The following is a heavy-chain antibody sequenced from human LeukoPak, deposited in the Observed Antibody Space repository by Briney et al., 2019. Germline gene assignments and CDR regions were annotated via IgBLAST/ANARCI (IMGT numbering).Heavy chain of an antibody. J-gene: IGHJ6*02. CDR1: GFTFSSYW. Sequence: GGSLRLSCAASGFTFSSYWMSWVRQAPGKGLEWVANIKQDGSEKYYVDSVKGRFTISRDNAKNSLYLQMNSLRVEDTGVYYCARDGYYSSGFFYGMDVWGRGTTVTVSS. D-gene: IGHD6-19*01. V-gene: IGHV3-7*01. CDR3: ARDGYYSSGFFYGMDV. CDR2: IKQDGSEK.